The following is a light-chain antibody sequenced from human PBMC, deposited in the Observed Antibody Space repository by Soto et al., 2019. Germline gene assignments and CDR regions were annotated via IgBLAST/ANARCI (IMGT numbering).Light chain of an antibody. CDR3: QQYFSYPYT. Sequence: DIQMTQSPSPLSASVGDRVNITCRASQRITSWLAWYQQKPGKAPNLLIYDASSLETAVPSRFSGSGSGTEFTLTFSSLQPDDFGTYYCQQYFSYPYTFGHGTKLEIK. CDR1: QRITSW. J-gene: IGKJ2*01. V-gene: IGKV1-5*01. CDR2: DAS.